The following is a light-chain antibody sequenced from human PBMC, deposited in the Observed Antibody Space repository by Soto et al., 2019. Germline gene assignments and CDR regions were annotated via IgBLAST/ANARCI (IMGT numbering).Light chain of an antibody. CDR2: GVS. Sequence: EIVLMQSPDSLSLSQGQRATLSCRASQSVRSDYFAWYQQKPGQAPRVIIFGVSTRATGVPDRFSCSGSGTDFTLTISRLEPEDFALYYCQQYGNSPLTFGGGTKVDIK. CDR3: QQYGNSPLT. V-gene: IGKV3-20*01. CDR1: QSVRSDY. J-gene: IGKJ4*01.